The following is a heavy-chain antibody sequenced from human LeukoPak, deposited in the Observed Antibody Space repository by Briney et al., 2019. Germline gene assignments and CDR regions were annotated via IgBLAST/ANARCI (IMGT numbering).Heavy chain of an antibody. CDR3: ARDNSVEDTAWWFDP. CDR1: GYTFTSYV. CDR2: ISAYNGNT. D-gene: IGHD4-23*01. J-gene: IGHJ5*02. Sequence: ASVKVSCKASGYTFTSYVISWVRLAPGPGLEWMGWISAYNGNTKYGQRLQGRVTMTTDTSTSTAYMELRSLRSDDTAVYYCARDNSVEDTAWWFDPWGQGTLSPSPQ. V-gene: IGHV1-18*01.